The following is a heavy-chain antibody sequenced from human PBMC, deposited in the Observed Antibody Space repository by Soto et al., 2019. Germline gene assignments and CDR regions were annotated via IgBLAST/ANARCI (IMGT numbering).Heavy chain of an antibody. D-gene: IGHD3-10*01. CDR2: ISYDGYS. CDR3: ARHGFGPLHGLVDV. V-gene: IGHV4-59*08. Sequence: QVQLQESGPGLVKPSETLSLTCTVSGGSITNYYCSWFRQPPGKGLEWLGYISYDGYSACNLPLKRGVPLSMDASKTKFSLMLEFVTATDTAVYYCARHGFGPLHGLVDVWGPGTTVIVSS. CDR1: GGSITNYY. J-gene: IGHJ6*02.